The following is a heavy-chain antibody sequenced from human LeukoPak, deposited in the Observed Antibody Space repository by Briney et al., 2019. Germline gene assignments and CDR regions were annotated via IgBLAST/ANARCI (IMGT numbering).Heavy chain of an antibody. D-gene: IGHD3-3*01. J-gene: IGHJ3*02. CDR1: GGSFSGYY. CDR3: ARRDLRFLEWPPDAFDI. Sequence: SETLSLTCAVYGGSFSGYYWGWIRQPPGKGLEWIGSIYYSGSTYYNPSLKSRVTISVDTSKNQFSLKLSSVTAADTAVYYCARRDLRFLEWPPDAFDIWGQGTMVTVSS. CDR2: IYYSGST. V-gene: IGHV4-39*01.